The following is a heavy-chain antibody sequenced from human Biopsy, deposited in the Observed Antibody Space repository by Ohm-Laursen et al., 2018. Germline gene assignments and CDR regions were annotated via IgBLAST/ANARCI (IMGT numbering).Heavy chain of an antibody. J-gene: IGHJ4*02. Sequence: ASVKVSCKASGYTFSLYHIHWVRQAPGQGLEWMGWIDPDGSRTSFGQNFQGRVTMTSDTSTGTAYLELTRLRSDDTAVYYCARDPYCSGGNCYSPLDHWGQGTLVTVSA. CDR2: IDPDGSRT. V-gene: IGHV1-2*02. CDR1: GYTFSLYH. CDR3: ARDPYCSGGNCYSPLDH. D-gene: IGHD2-15*01.